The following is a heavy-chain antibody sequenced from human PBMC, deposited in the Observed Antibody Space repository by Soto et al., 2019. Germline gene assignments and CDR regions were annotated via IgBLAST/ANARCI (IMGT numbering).Heavy chain of an antibody. CDR2: ISSGSKTI. CDR1: GFTFSGYR. CDR3: VREDILGVRSFDY. J-gene: IGHJ4*02. Sequence: GGSLRLSCAASGFTFSGYRVNWVRQAPGKGLEWVSYISSGSKTIYYAESVKGRFTVSRDNARNSQYLQMNSLRDEDTAVYYCVREDILGVRSFDYWGQGTLVTVSS. D-gene: IGHD3-9*01. V-gene: IGHV3-48*02.